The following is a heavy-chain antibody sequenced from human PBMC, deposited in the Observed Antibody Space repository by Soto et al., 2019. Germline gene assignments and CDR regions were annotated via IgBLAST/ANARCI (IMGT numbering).Heavy chain of an antibody. J-gene: IGHJ6*02. CDR3: ARSRAAAPPRVGMDV. D-gene: IGHD6-13*01. CDR1: GYTFTRNG. CDR2: IIPFFHAP. Sequence: GASVKVSCKTSGYTFTRNGISWVRQAPGQGLEWMGGIIPFFHAPNYAQKFQGRVTITADESTSIVFMEMSSLRFEDTAVYYCARSRAAAPPRVGMDVWGQGTTVTVSS. V-gene: IGHV1-69*13.